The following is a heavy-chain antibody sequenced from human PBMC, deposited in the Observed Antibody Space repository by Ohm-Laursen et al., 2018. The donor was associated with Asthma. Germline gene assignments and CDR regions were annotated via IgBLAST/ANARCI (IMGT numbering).Heavy chain of an antibody. V-gene: IGHV3-30*03. CDR2: ISYAGSKK. Sequence: SLRLSCTASGYTFSRYSIHWVRQFPGKGLEWVAVISYAGSKKNYGDSVKGRFTISRDNSKNTLYLQMNSLRAEDTALYYCARIGPEWELPGREYSLIHWGQGTLVTVSS. D-gene: IGHD1-26*01. CDR1: GYTFSRYS. CDR3: ARIGPEWELPGREYSLIH. J-gene: IGHJ1*01.